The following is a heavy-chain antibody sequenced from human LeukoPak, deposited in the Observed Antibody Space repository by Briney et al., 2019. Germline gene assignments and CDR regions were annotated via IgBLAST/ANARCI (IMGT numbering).Heavy chain of an antibody. Sequence: SVKVSCKASGGTFSSYAISWVRQAPGQGLEWMGGIIPIFGTANYAQKFQGRVTITADESTSTAYMELSSLRSEDTAVYYCARDGYCTNGVCYTRQAFYGMDVWGQGTTVTVSS. V-gene: IGHV1-69*01. CDR1: GGTFSSYA. D-gene: IGHD2-8*01. J-gene: IGHJ6*02. CDR3: ARDGYCTNGVCYTRQAFYGMDV. CDR2: IIPIFGTA.